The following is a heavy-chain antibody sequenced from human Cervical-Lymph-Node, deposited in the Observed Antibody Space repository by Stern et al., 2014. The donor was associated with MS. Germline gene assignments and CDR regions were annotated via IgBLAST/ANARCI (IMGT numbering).Heavy chain of an antibody. J-gene: IGHJ4*02. CDR2: IYPGDSDT. CDR1: GYKFTRYW. D-gene: IGHD3-22*01. Sequence: EVQLVESGAEVRKPGQSLKISCKGSGYKFTRYWIAWVRQMPGKGLEWMGLIYPGDSDTRYSPSFQDQVTISADKSISTAYLEWSSLKASDTATYYCASSYYSDNPAEYWGQGTLVIVSS. CDR3: ASSYYSDNPAEY. V-gene: IGHV5-51*01.